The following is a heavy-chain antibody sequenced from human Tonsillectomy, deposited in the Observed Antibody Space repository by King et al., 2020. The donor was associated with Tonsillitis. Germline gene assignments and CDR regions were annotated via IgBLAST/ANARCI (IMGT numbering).Heavy chain of an antibody. CDR3: ARDRGSPITGTLGPFDY. D-gene: IGHD1-7*01. CDR2: IYSSGNT. Sequence: LQLQESGPGLAKPSETLSLTCTVSGGSISSYYWSWIRQPAGKGLEWIGRIYSSGNTNYNPSLQSRVTMSVDTSKNQFSLKLSSVTAADTAVYYCARDRGSPITGTLGPFDYWGQGTLVTVSS. J-gene: IGHJ4*02. CDR1: GGSISSYY. V-gene: IGHV4-4*07.